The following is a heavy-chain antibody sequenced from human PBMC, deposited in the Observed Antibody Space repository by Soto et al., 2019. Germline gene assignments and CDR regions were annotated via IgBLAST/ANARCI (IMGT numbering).Heavy chain of an antibody. V-gene: IGHV3-53*01. CDR1: GFTVSSQS. CDR3: AGATGRY. CDR2: IYSGGNT. D-gene: IGHD1-1*01. J-gene: IGHJ4*02. Sequence: GGSLRLSCTTSGFTVSSQSMTWVRQAPGKGLEWVSVIYSGGNTYYADSVKGRFTSSRDKSKNTLYLQMNSLRAEDTAVYYCAGATGRYWGQGTLVTVSS.